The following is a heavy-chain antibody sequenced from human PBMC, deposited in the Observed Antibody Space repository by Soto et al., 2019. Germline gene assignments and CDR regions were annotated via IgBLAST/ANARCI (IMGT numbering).Heavy chain of an antibody. CDR2: INPDNGNT. V-gene: IGHV1-3*01. Sequence: PRPSVKVSCKASGYTFTRYTMNWVRQAPGQRLEWMGWINPDNGNTKSSQKFQDRVIITRDTSASTAYMDLSSLRSEDTAVYYCARGIATGQLDPWGQGTLVTVSS. J-gene: IGHJ5*02. D-gene: IGHD2-15*01. CDR3: ARGIATGQLDP. CDR1: GYTFTRYT.